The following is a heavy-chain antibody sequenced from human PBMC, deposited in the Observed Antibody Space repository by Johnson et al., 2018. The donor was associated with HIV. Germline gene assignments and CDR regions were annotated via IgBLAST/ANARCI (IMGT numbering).Heavy chain of an antibody. Sequence: VQLVESGGGLVQPGGSLRLSCAASGCTFSSYDMHWVRQATGKGLEWVSTIGPAGDTYYPGSVKGRFTISRENAKNSLHLQMNSLRAEDTAVYYCAGDMGTHAFDIWGQGTMVTVSS. J-gene: IGHJ3*02. CDR2: IGPAGDT. CDR1: GCTFSSYD. CDR3: AGDMGTHAFDI. V-gene: IGHV3-13*01. D-gene: IGHD7-27*01.